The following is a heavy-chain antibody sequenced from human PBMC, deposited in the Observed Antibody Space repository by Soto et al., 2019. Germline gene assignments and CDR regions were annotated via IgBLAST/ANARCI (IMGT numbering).Heavy chain of an antibody. D-gene: IGHD3-9*01. Sequence: EVQLVESGGGLVQPGGSLRLSCAASGFSISSYEMNWVRQGPGKGLEWVSSIAIGGSGIHYADSVRGRFTISRDYGKNSLYLQMNSLRAEDTAIYYCAKGGATYGLLTHDYWGQGTLVTVSS. J-gene: IGHJ4*02. CDR3: AKGGATYGLLTHDY. CDR2: IAIGGSGI. CDR1: GFSISSYE. V-gene: IGHV3-48*03.